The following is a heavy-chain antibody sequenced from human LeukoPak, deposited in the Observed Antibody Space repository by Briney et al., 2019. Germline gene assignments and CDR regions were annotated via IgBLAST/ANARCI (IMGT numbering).Heavy chain of an antibody. V-gene: IGHV4-38-2*02. CDR2: IYHSGST. CDR1: GYSISSGYY. Sequence: SETLSLTCTVSGYSISSGYYWGWIRQPPGKGLEWIGNIYHSGSTFYNPSLKSRVTISVDTSKNQFSLKLSSVTAADTAVYYCARGYSSSWYFNWFDPWGQGTLVTVSS. D-gene: IGHD6-13*01. J-gene: IGHJ5*02. CDR3: ARGYSSSWYFNWFDP.